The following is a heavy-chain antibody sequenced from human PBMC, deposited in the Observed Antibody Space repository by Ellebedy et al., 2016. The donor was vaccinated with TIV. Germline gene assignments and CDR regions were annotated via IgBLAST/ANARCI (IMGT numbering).Heavy chain of an antibody. Sequence: MPSETLSLTCTASGGSISRGSYYWNWIRQYPGKGLARIGYTYYSGSPYYNPSLKSRVNVSVDTSKNQFSLKLSSVTAADTAVYYCARGKFAAAGIDYWGQGTLVTVSS. D-gene: IGHD6-13*01. CDR1: GGSISRGSYY. CDR2: TYYSGSP. J-gene: IGHJ4*02. V-gene: IGHV4-31*03. CDR3: ARGKFAAAGIDY.